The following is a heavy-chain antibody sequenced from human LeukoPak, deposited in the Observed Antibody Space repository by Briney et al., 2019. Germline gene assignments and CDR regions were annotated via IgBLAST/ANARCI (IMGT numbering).Heavy chain of an antibody. Sequence: PSETLSLTCTVSGGSISSGDYYWSWIRQPPGKGLEWIGYIYYSGSTYYNPSLKSRVTISVDTSKNQFSLKLSSVTAADTAVYYCARSPVAAAGAGRPDYWGQGTLVTVSS. J-gene: IGHJ4*02. CDR2: IYYSGST. V-gene: IGHV4-30-4*01. CDR3: ARSPVAAAGAGRPDY. CDR1: GGSISSGDYY. D-gene: IGHD6-13*01.